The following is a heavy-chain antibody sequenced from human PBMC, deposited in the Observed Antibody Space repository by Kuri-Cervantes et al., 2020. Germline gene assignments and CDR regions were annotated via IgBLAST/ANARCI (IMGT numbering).Heavy chain of an antibody. V-gene: IGHV1-46*01. CDR3: ARGRGRFPIVVVPAAKAPTYYYGMDV. D-gene: IGHD2-2*01. CDR1: GYTFTSYY. Sequence: ASVKVSCKASGYTFTSYYMHWVRQAPGQGLEWMGIINPSGGSTSYAQKYQGRVTMTRDTSTSTVYMELSSLRSEDTAVYYCARGRGRFPIVVVPAAKAPTYYYGMDVWGQGTTVTVSS. J-gene: IGHJ6*02. CDR2: INPSGGST.